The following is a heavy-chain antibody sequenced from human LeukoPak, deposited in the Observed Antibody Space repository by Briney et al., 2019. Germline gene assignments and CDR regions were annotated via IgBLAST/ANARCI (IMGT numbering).Heavy chain of an antibody. J-gene: IGHJ4*02. V-gene: IGHV1-2*02. CDR1: GYTFSGYY. D-gene: IGHD5-18*01. Sequence: ASVKVSCKASGYTFSGYYMHWVRQAPGQGLDWMAWIYPNSGGTKYAQKFQGRVTVTRDTSISTAYMQLSRLKSDDTAVYYCATGRGYSYGFDSWGQGTLVTVSS. CDR3: ATGRGYSYGFDS. CDR2: IYPNSGGT.